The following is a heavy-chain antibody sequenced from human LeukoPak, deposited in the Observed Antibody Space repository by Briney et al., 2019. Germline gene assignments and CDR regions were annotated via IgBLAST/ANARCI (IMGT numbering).Heavy chain of an antibody. CDR1: GYTFTSYG. D-gene: IGHD5-24*01. CDR3: ATVAPEDPEMTTDY. Sequence: GASVKVSCKASGYTFTSYGISWVRQAPGQGLEWMGWISGYNGNTNYAQKFQGRVTMTADTSTTTAYMELRSLRSEDTAVYYCATVAPEDPEMTTDYWGQGTLVTVPS. V-gene: IGHV1-18*01. J-gene: IGHJ4*02. CDR2: ISGYNGNT.